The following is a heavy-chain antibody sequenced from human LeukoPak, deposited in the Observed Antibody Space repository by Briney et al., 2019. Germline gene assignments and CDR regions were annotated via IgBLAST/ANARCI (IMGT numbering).Heavy chain of an antibody. CDR1: GFTFSSYA. J-gene: IGHJ4*02. CDR2: ISYDGNNK. CDR3: ARAPYYGSSGYYDD. D-gene: IGHD3-22*01. V-gene: IGHV3-30*01. Sequence: GGSLRLSCAASGFTFSSYAMHWVRQAPGKGLEWVAVISYDGNNKYYADSVKGRFTISRDNSKNTLYLQMNSLRAEDTAVYYCARAPYYGSSGYYDDWGQGTLVSVSS.